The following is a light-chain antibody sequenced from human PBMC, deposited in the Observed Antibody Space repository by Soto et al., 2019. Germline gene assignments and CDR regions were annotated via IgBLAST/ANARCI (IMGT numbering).Light chain of an antibody. J-gene: IGLJ3*02. CDR2: DVT. CDR1: SSDVGGYDH. V-gene: IGLV2-14*03. CDR3: SSYTNIDTLL. Sequence: QSALTQPASVSGSPGQSITISCTGTSSDVGGYDHVSWYQQHPGKAPKLIIYDVTVRPSGISPRFSGSKSDNTASLAVSGLQPEDEADYYCSSYTNIDTLLFGGGTQLTVL.